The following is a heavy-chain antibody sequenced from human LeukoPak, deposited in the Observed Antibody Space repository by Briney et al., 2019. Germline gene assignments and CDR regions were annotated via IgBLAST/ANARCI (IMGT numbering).Heavy chain of an antibody. D-gene: IGHD2-21*02. CDR1: GYTFTGYY. J-gene: IGHJ5*02. CDR3: ARNDRNCGGDCYWFDP. CDR2: INPNSGGT. Sequence: ASVKVSCKASGYTFTGYYMHWVRQAPGQGLEWMGWINPNSGGTNYAQKFQGRVTMTRDTSISTAYMELSRLRSDDTAVYYCARNDRNCGGDCYWFDPWGQGTLVTVSS. V-gene: IGHV1-2*02.